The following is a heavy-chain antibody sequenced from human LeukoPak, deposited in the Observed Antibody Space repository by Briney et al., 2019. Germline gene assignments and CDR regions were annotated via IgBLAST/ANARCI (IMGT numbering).Heavy chain of an antibody. Sequence: PGGSLRLSCAASGFTFSSYWMSWVRQAPGKGLEWVANIKQDGSEKYYVDSVKGRFTISRDNAKNSLYLQMNSLRAEDTAVYYCARESWHDYVWGSYRSLRPSNWFDPWGQGTLVTVSS. CDR1: GFTFSSYW. J-gene: IGHJ5*02. D-gene: IGHD3-16*02. V-gene: IGHV3-7*01. CDR2: IKQDGSEK. CDR3: ARESWHDYVWGSYRSLRPSNWFDP.